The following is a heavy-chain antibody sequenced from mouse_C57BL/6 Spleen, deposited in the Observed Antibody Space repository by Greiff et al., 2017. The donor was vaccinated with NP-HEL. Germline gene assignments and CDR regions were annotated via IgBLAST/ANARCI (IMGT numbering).Heavy chain of an antibody. J-gene: IGHJ3*01. CDR3: AREGLGYYSNSVGTWFAY. CDR2: IYPGDGDT. Sequence: VQLQQSGPELVKPGASVKISCKASGYAFSSSWMNWVKQRPGKGLEWIGRIYPGDGDTNYNGKFKGKATLTADKSSSTAYMQLSSLTSEDSAVYFCAREGLGYYSNSVGTWFAYWGQGTLVTVSA. D-gene: IGHD2-5*01. CDR1: GYAFSSSW. V-gene: IGHV1-82*01.